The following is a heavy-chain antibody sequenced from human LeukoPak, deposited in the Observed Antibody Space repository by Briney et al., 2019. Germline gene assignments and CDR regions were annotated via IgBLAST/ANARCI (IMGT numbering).Heavy chain of an antibody. D-gene: IGHD2-21*02. V-gene: IGHV3-21*01. CDR1: GFSFSIYS. CDR2: ISSRSGYI. CDR3: ACGNGDFLRTDGMDV. Sequence: GGSLRLSCAASGFSFSIYSMSWVRQAPGKGLEWVSSISSRSGYIYYAGSVKGRFTISRDNAKNSLYLQMNSLRAEDTAVYYCACGNGDFLRTDGMDVWGQGTTVIVSS. J-gene: IGHJ6*02.